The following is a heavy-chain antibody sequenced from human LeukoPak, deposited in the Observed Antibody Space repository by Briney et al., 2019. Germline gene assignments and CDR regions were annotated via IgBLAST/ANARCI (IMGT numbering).Heavy chain of an antibody. CDR2: ISGSGGST. D-gene: IGHD2-21*01. CDR3: AKRGSYCDYDY. CDR1: GFTLRTYA. V-gene: IGHV3-23*01. Sequence: GGSLRLSCAASGFTLRTYAMSWVRQAPGKGLEWVSGISGSGGSTCYADSVKGRFTISRDNSKSTLYLQMNSLRAEDTAVYYCAKRGSYCDYDYWGQGTLVTVSS. J-gene: IGHJ4*02.